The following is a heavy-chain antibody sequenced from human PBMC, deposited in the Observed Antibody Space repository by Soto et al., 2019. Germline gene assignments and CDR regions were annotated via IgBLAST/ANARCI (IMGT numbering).Heavy chain of an antibody. V-gene: IGHV1-18*01. J-gene: IGHJ6*02. CDR1: SYTFTSYG. D-gene: IGHD3-10*01. CDR3: ARGPKVRGVWYYCVMDV. CDR2: ISAYNGNT. Sequence: ASVKVSCKASSYTFTSYGISWVRQAPGQGLEWMGWISAYNGNTNYAQKLQGRVTMTTDTSTSTAYMELRSLRSDDTAVYYCARGPKVRGVWYYCVMDVWGQGTTVTVSS.